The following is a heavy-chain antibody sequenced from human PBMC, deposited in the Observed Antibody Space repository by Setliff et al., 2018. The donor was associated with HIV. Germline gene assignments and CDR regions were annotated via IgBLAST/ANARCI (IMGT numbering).Heavy chain of an antibody. V-gene: IGHV4-59*11. CDR3: ASLLSRGYYYDRSGYSYRDY. CDR2: LNHGGTT. CDR1: GGSINSHY. D-gene: IGHD3-22*01. Sequence: SETLSLTCTVSGGSINSHYWSWIRQSPGEGLEWIGTLNHGGTTDYNPSLKSRVTISADTSTNQFSLKLSSMTAADTAVYYCASLLSRGYYYDRSGYSYRDYWGQGTLVTVSS. J-gene: IGHJ4*02.